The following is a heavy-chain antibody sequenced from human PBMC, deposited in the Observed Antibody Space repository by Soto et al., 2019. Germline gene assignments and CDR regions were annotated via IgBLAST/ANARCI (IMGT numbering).Heavy chain of an antibody. CDR3: ARDPLYSSGWYRYYYYYGMDV. CDR2: INTNTGNP. V-gene: IGHV7-4-1*01. J-gene: IGHJ6*02. Sequence: ASVKVSCKASGYTFTSYAMNWVRQAPGQGLEWMGWINTNTGNPTYAQGFTGRFVFSLDTSVSTAYLQICSLKAEDTAVYYCARDPLYSSGWYRYYYYYGMDVWGQGXTVTVSS. CDR1: GYTFTSYA. D-gene: IGHD6-19*01.